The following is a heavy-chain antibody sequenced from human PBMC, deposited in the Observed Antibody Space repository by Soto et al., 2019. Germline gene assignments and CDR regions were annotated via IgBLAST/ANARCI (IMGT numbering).Heavy chain of an antibody. V-gene: IGHV1-69*13. CDR1: GGTFSSYA. Sequence: SVKVSCKASGGTFSSYAISWVRQAPGQGLEWMGGIIPIFGTANYAQKFQGRVTITADESTSTAYMELSSLRSEDTAVYYCARASHRYDILTYYFDYWGQGTLVTVSS. D-gene: IGHD3-9*01. J-gene: IGHJ4*02. CDR2: IIPIFGTA. CDR3: ARASHRYDILTYYFDY.